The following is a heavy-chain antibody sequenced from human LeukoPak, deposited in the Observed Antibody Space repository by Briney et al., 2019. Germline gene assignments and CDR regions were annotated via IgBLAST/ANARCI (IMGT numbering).Heavy chain of an antibody. V-gene: IGHV3-74*03. CDR1: GFTISSYW. CDR2: INGDGSST. Sequence: GGSLRLSCGATGFTISSYWMHWVRQAPGKGLVWVSRINGDGSSTTYADSVKGRFTISRDNAKNTLYLQMNSLRAKDTAVYYCAKGGTTVVDYWGQGTLVTVSS. J-gene: IGHJ4*02. D-gene: IGHD4-23*01. CDR3: AKGGTTVVDY.